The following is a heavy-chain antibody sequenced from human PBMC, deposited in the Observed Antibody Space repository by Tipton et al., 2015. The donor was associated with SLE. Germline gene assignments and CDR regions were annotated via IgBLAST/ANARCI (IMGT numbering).Heavy chain of an antibody. CDR1: GFTFSSYG. CDR3: AKGSCSSTSCPRGMDV. D-gene: IGHD2-2*01. CDR2: IRYDGSNK. J-gene: IGHJ6*02. V-gene: IGHV3-30*02. Sequence: SGFTFSSYGMHWVRQAPGKGLEWVAFIRYDGSNKYYADSVKGRFTISRDNSKNTLYLQMNSLRAEDTAVYYCAKGSCSSTSCPRGMDVWGQGTTVTVSS.